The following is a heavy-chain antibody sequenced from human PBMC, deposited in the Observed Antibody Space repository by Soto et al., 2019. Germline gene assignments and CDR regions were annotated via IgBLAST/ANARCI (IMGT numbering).Heavy chain of an antibody. Sequence: GESLKISCKGSGYSFTSYWIGWVRQMPGKGLEWMGIIYPGDSDTRYSPSFQGQVTISADKSISTAYLQWSSLKASDTAMYYCARRHYVVPAAMIGEVDWFDPWGQGTLVTVSS. V-gene: IGHV5-51*01. J-gene: IGHJ5*02. CDR3: ARRHYVVPAAMIGEVDWFDP. D-gene: IGHD2-2*01. CDR1: GYSFTSYW. CDR2: IYPGDSDT.